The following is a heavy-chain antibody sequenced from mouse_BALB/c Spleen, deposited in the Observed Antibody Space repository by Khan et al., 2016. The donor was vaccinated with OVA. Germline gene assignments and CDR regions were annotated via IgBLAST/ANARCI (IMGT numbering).Heavy chain of an antibody. CDR2: ISSGGDYT. J-gene: IGHJ3*01. V-gene: IGHV5-6*01. Sequence: EVQLVESGGDLVKPGVSLKLSCAASGFTFSSYSMSWVRQTPAKRLAWVASISSGGDYTSYPDIVKGRFTIARDNAKNTLYLERSSRKSEDTAMYYCASHLTGSFAYWGQGTLVTVSA. D-gene: IGHD4-1*01. CDR3: ASHLTGSFAY. CDR1: GFTFSSYS.